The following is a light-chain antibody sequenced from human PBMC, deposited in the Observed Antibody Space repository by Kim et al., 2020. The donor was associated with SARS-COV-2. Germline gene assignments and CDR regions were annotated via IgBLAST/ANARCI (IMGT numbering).Light chain of an antibody. Sequence: EIVLTQSPGTLSLSPGERATLSCRASQSFSSSYLAWYQQKPGQAPRLLIFGASTRATDVPDRFTGSGSGTDFTLTISRLEPEDFAVYYCQQYVTTPQTFGQGTKVDIK. CDR2: GAS. V-gene: IGKV3-20*01. J-gene: IGKJ1*01. CDR3: QQYVTTPQT. CDR1: QSFSSSY.